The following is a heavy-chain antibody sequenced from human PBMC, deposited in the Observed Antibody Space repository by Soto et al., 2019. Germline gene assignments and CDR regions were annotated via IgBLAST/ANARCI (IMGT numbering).Heavy chain of an antibody. CDR1: GGSISSYY. CDR3: ARSGPYCGSTSCYMGYYYYGMDV. Sequence: PSETLSLTCTVSGGSISSYYWSWIRQPAGKGLEWIGRIYTSGSTNYNPSLKSRVTMSVDTSKNQFSLKLSSVTAADTAVYYCARSGPYCGSTSCYMGYYYYGMDVWGQGTTVTVSS. CDR2: IYTSGST. D-gene: IGHD2-2*02. J-gene: IGHJ6*02. V-gene: IGHV4-4*07.